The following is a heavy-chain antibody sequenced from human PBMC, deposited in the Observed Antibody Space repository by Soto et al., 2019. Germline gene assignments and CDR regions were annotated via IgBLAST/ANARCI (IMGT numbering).Heavy chain of an antibody. J-gene: IGHJ4*02. V-gene: IGHV1-8*01. D-gene: IGHD3-16*02. CDR3: ARLTFGGVIVINYFDY. CDR2: MNPNSGNT. CDR1: GYTFTSYD. Sequence: GASVKVSCKASGYTFTSYDINWVRQATGQGLEWMGWMNPNSGNTGYAQKFQGRVTMTRNTSKSTAYMELSSLRSEDTAVYYCARLTFGGVIVINYFDYWGQGTLVTVSS.